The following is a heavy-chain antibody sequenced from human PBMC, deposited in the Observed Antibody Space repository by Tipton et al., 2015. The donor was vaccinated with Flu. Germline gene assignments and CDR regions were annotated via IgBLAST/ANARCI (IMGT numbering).Heavy chain of an antibody. V-gene: IGHV4-39*07. CDR2: IYYSGST. CDR1: GGSISSSSYY. J-gene: IGHJ4*02. Sequence: LRLSCTVSGGSISSSSYYWGWIRPPPGMGLEWIGSIYYSGSTYYNPSLKSRVTVSVDTAKNQFSLKLSSVTAADTAVYYCARVRGIYYDSSGLSPGYFGYWGQGTLVTVSS. D-gene: IGHD3-22*01. CDR3: ARVRGIYYDSSGLSPGYFGY.